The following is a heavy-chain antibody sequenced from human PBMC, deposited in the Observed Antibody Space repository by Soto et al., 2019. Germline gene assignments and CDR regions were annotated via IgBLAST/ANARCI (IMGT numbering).Heavy chain of an antibody. CDR2: IKSQDDTA. Sequence: SAKVSCKASGDTFNKFGISWVRQATGQGLEWMGVIKSQDDTANTTQLFRDRATTTANETTNTAYMELSSLRSEDTTIYFCARCMTALRTDNVFDIWGSGTVVTVSS. CDR3: ARCMTALRTDNVFDI. V-gene: IGHV1-69*13. J-gene: IGHJ3*02. CDR1: GDTFNKFG. D-gene: IGHD2-21*02.